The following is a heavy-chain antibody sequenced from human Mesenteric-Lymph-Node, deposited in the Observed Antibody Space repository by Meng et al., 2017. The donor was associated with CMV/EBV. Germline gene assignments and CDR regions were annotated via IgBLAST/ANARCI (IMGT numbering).Heavy chain of an antibody. V-gene: IGHV3-21*01. CDR3: AKVETAMVSNFDY. J-gene: IGHJ4*02. CDR2: ISSSSSYI. D-gene: IGHD5-18*01. Sequence: GESLKISCAASGFTFSSYSMNWVRQAPGKGLEWVSSISSSSSYIYYADSVKGRFTISRDNAKNSLYLQMNSLRAEDTAVYYCAKVETAMVSNFDYWGQGTLVTVSS. CDR1: GFTFSSYS.